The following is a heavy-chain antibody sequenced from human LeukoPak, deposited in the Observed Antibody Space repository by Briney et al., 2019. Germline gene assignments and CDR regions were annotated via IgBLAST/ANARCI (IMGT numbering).Heavy chain of an antibody. J-gene: IGHJ6*02. CDR1: GASISSYY. CDR2: IYYSGST. Sequence: SETLSLTCTVSGASISSYYWSWIRQPPGKGLEWIGYIYYSGSTSYNPSLKSRVTISLDTSKNQFSLKLSSVTAADTAVYYCARGGEEPYRVWGQGTTVTVSS. CDR3: ARGGEEPYRV. V-gene: IGHV4-59*01. D-gene: IGHD2-21*01.